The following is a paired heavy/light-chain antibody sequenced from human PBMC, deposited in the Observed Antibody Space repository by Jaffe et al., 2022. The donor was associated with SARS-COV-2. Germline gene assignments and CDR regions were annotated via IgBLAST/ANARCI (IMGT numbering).Heavy chain of an antibody. CDR1: GYSFTTNA. Sequence: QVQLVQSGSELKKPGASMKVSCKASGYSFTTNAINWVRQAPGQGLEWMGWINTNTGNPTYAQGFTGRFVFSMDTSVSTAYLQISSLKTEDIAVYYCARGGPLYYYYMDVWGKGTTVTVSS. V-gene: IGHV7-4-1*02. J-gene: IGHJ6*03. CDR2: INTNTGNP. CDR3: ARGGPLYYYYMDV. D-gene: IGHD3-16*01.
Light chain of an antibody. CDR3: QQRTNGLT. J-gene: IGKJ4*01. V-gene: IGKV3-11*01. Sequence: EIVLTQSPATLSLSPGERAILSCRASQSVSSYLAWYQQKPGQAPRLLIFDASNRATGIPARFSGSGSGTDFTLTISSLEPEDFALYYCQQRTNGLTFGGGTKVEIK. CDR2: DAS. CDR1: QSVSSY.